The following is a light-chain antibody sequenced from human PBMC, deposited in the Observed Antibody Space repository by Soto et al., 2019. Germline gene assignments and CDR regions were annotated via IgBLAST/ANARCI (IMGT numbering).Light chain of an antibody. J-gene: IGLJ2*01. CDR2: DDT. Sequence: YELTQPPSVSVSPGQTATMTCSGDKLGGKYVCWYQQKPGQAPVLVIYDDTKRPSGIPERFSGSNSGNTATLTISGTQAMDEADYYCQAWDNSVVFGGGTKLTVL. V-gene: IGLV3-1*01. CDR1: KLGGKY. CDR3: QAWDNSVV.